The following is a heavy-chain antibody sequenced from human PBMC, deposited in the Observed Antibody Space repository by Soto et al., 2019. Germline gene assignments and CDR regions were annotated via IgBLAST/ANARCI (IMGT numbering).Heavy chain of an antibody. D-gene: IGHD5-18*01. Sequence: VGSLRLSCAASGFTFSSYGMHWVRQAPGKGLEWVAVIWYDGSNKYYADSAKGRFTISRDNSKNTLYLQMNSLRAEDTAVYYCARHSYGFHDYWGQGTLVTVSS. V-gene: IGHV3-33*01. CDR3: ARHSYGFHDY. CDR2: IWYDGSNK. J-gene: IGHJ4*02. CDR1: GFTFSSYG.